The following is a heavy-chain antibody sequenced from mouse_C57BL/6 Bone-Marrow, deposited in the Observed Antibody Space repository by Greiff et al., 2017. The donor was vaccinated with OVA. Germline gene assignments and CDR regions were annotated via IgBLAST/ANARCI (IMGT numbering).Heavy chain of an antibody. D-gene: IGHD2-1*01. J-gene: IGHJ4*01. CDR1: GYTFTSYW. CDR3: ARGPIYGNFYYYAMDY. CDR2: IDPSDSYT. V-gene: IGHV1-50*01. Sequence: QVQLQQSGAELVKPGASVKLSCKASGYTFTSYWMQWVKQRPGQGLEWIGEIDPSDSYTNSNQKFKGKATLTVDTSSSTAYMQLSSLTSEDSAVYYCARGPIYGNFYYYAMDYWGQGTSVTVSS.